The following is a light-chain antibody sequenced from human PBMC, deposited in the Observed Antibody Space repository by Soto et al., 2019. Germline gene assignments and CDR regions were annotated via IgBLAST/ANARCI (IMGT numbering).Light chain of an antibody. CDR2: KAS. CDR3: QQYNSYSWT. J-gene: IGKJ1*01. CDR1: QSIDSW. V-gene: IGKV1-5*03. Sequence: DIPMTQSPSTLSAYVGDRVTITCRASQSIDSWLAWYQHKPGKAPKLLIFKASTLETGVPSRFSGSGSETEFTLTISSLQPDDSATYYCQQYNSYSWTFGQGTMVDI.